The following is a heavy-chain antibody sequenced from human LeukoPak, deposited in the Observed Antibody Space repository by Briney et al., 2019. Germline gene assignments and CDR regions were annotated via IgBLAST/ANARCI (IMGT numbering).Heavy chain of an antibody. CDR2: INPNSGGT. Sequence: ASVKVSCKASGYTFTGYYMHWVRQAPGQGLEWMGWINPNSGGTNYAQKFQGRVTMTRDTSISTAYMELSRLRSDDTAVYYCARDRVPYFFGFDPWGQGTLVTVSS. D-gene: IGHD2/OR15-2a*01. CDR1: GYTFTGYY. V-gene: IGHV1-2*02. CDR3: ARDRVPYFFGFDP. J-gene: IGHJ5*02.